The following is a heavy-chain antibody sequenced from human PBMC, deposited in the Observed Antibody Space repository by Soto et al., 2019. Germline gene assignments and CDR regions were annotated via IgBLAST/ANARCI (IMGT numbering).Heavy chain of an antibody. J-gene: IGHJ3*02. CDR1: GFTFSSYA. Sequence: EVQLLESGGGLVQPGGSLRLSCAASGFTFSSYAMSWVRQAPGKGLEWVSSISNSGGSTYYADSAKGRLTISRDNSKNTLYLQMNSLRAEDTALYLCAKFDSSSYNYRAFDIWGQGTMVTVSS. V-gene: IGHV3-23*01. D-gene: IGHD3-22*01. CDR2: ISNSGGST. CDR3: AKFDSSSYNYRAFDI.